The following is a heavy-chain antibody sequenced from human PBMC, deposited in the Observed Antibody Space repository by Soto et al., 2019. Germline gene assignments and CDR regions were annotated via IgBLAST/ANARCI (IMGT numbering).Heavy chain of an antibody. CDR3: VSLGYDSSGYYPGLVNY. V-gene: IGHV4-30-4*01. CDR1: GGSISSGDYY. Sequence: QVQLQESGPGLVKPSQTLSLTCTVSGGSISSGDYYWSWIRQPPGKGLEWIGYIYYSGSTYYNPSLKSRVTISVDTSKNQFSLKLSSVTAADTAVYYCVSLGYDSSGYYPGLVNYWGQGTLVTVSS. D-gene: IGHD3-22*01. J-gene: IGHJ4*02. CDR2: IYYSGST.